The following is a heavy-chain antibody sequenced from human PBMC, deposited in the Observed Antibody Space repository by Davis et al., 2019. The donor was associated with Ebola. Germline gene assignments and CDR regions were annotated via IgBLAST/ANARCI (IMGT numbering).Heavy chain of an antibody. CDR1: GGSISSRRYY. D-gene: IGHD3-3*01. V-gene: IGHV4-39*01. CDR2: IYYSGRT. Sequence: MPSETLSLTCTLSGGSISSRRYYWGWIRQPPGNGLEWIGNIYYSGRTYYNPSLKSRVTISVDTSKNQFSLKLRSVTAAATAVYYCARPGTSLGWFDPWGQGTLVTVSS. CDR3: ARPGTSLGWFDP. J-gene: IGHJ5*02.